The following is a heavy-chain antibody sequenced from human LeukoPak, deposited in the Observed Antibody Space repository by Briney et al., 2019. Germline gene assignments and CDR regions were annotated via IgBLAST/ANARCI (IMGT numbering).Heavy chain of an antibody. CDR2: ISSSSSTI. D-gene: IGHD6-19*01. J-gene: IGHJ4*02. Sequence: GGSLRLSCAASKFSFSNYGMNWVRQAPGKGLEWISYISSSSSTIYYADSVKGRFTISRDNAESSLYLQMNSLRAEDTAVYYSARNGASSGRPYHFDYWGQGTLVTVSS. V-gene: IGHV3-48*01. CDR3: ARNGASSGRPYHFDY. CDR1: KFSFSNYG.